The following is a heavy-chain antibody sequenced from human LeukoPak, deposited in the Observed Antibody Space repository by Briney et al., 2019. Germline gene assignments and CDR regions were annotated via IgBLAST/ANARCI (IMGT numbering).Heavy chain of an antibody. V-gene: IGHV3-43*02. CDR3: AKVSRGSYYGGASYYFDY. CDR1: GFTFDDYA. CDR2: ISGDGGST. D-gene: IGHD1-26*01. J-gene: IGHJ4*02. Sequence: GGSLRLSCAASGFTFDDYAMHWVRQAPGKGLEWVSLISGDGGSTYYADSVKGRFTISRDNSKNSLYLQMNSLRTEDTALYYCAKVSRGSYYGGASYYFDYWGQGTPVTVSS.